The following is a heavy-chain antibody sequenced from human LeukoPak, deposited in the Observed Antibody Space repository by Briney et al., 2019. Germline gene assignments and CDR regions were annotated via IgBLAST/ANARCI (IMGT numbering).Heavy chain of an antibody. D-gene: IGHD3-16*01. Sequence: GASVKVSCKASGYTFTRYGISWVRQAPGQGLEWMGWISAYNGNTNYAQKLQGRVTMTTDTSTSTAYIELRSLRSDDTAVYYCARVSRGTRAEYFQHWGQGTLVTVSS. CDR2: ISAYNGNT. CDR1: GYTFTRYG. J-gene: IGHJ1*01. V-gene: IGHV1-18*01. CDR3: ARVSRGTRAEYFQH.